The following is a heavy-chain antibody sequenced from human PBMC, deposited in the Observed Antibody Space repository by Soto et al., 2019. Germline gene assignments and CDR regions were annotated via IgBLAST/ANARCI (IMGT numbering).Heavy chain of an antibody. CDR2: IYYSGST. J-gene: IGHJ4*02. CDR1: GGSISSYY. Sequence: PSETLSLTCTVSGGSISSYYWSWIRQPPGKGLEWIGYIYYSGSTNYNPSLKSRATISVDTSKNQFSLKLSSVTAADTAVYYCARGFPTVVTVDYWGQGTLVTVSS. V-gene: IGHV4-59*01. CDR3: ARGFPTVVTVDY. D-gene: IGHD4-17*01.